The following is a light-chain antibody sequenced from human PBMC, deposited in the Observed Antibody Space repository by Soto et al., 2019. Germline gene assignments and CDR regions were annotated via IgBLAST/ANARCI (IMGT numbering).Light chain of an antibody. CDR2: GAS. J-gene: IGKJ1*01. Sequence: EIVLTQSPGTLSLSPGGRATLSCRASQSVSSSYLAWYQQKPGQAPRLLLYGASSRATGIPDRFGGSGSGTDFTLTISRLEPEDFAVYYCQQYGSSPPFTFGQGTKVDIK. CDR3: QQYGSSPPFT. CDR1: QSVSSSY. V-gene: IGKV3-20*01.